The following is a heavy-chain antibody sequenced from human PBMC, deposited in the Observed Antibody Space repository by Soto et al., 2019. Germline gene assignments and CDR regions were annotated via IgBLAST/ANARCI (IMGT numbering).Heavy chain of an antibody. CDR2: IIPIFGTA. CDR1: GGTFSSYA. D-gene: IGHD3-22*01. V-gene: IGHV1-69*13. CDR3: SREGAASGYYYVYFDY. Sequence: GASVKVSCKASGGTFSSYAISWVRQAPGQGLEWMGGIIPIFGTANYAQKFQGRVTITADESTSTAYMELSSLRSEDTAVYYCSREGAASGYYYVYFDYWGQGTLVTVSS. J-gene: IGHJ4*02.